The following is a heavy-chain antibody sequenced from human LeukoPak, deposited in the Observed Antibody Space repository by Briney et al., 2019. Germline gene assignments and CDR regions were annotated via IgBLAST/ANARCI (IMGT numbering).Heavy chain of an antibody. Sequence: SVKVSCKASGGTFSSNAISWVRQAPGQGLEWMGGIIPLFDTADYAQTFQGRVAITADESTSTAYMELSSLRSDDTAVYYCVRENSVDYFRGPFDPFDIWGQGTMVTVSS. D-gene: IGHD3-10*01. CDR2: IIPLFDTA. CDR3: VRENSVDYFRGPFDPFDI. CDR1: GGTFSSNA. J-gene: IGHJ3*02. V-gene: IGHV1-69*01.